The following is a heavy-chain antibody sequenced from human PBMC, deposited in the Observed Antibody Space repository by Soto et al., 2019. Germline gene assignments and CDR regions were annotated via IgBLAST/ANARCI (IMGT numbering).Heavy chain of an antibody. J-gene: IGHJ6*03. CDR2: INHSGST. CDR3: ARGLKSRLLWFGGQSVRDIYYYMDV. CDR1: GGSFSGYY. D-gene: IGHD3-10*01. V-gene: IGHV4-34*01. Sequence: SETLSLTCAVYGGSFSGYYWSWNRQPPGKGLEWIGEINHSGSTNYNPSLKSRVTISVDTSKNQFSLKLSSVTAADTAVYYCARGLKSRLLWFGGQSVRDIYYYMDVWGKGTTVTVSS.